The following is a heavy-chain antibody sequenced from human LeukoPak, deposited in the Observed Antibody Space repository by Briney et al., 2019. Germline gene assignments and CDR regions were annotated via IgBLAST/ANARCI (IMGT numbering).Heavy chain of an antibody. Sequence: PGGSLRLSCAASGFTFSSYSMTWVRQAPGKGLEWVSSISSSSSYIYYADSVKGRFTISRDNAKNSLYLQMNSLRAEDTAVYYCARDAAVTTNWFDPWGQGTLVTVSS. CDR3: ARDAAVTTNWFDP. D-gene: IGHD4-17*01. CDR1: GFTFSSYS. V-gene: IGHV3-21*01. CDR2: ISSSSSYI. J-gene: IGHJ5*02.